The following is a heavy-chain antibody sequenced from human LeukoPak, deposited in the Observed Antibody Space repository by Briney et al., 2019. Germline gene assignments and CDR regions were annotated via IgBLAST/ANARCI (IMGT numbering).Heavy chain of an antibody. CDR3: ARLERSMVRGYYGMDV. CDR1: GYRFTSYW. D-gene: IGHD3-10*01. Sequence: GESLKISFKGSGYRFTSYWISWVRPMPGKGLEWMGRIDPSDSYTNYSPSFQGHVTISADKSIGTAYLQWSSLKASDTALYYCARLERSMVRGYYGMDVWGKGTTVTVSS. V-gene: IGHV5-10-1*01. CDR2: IDPSDSYT. J-gene: IGHJ6*04.